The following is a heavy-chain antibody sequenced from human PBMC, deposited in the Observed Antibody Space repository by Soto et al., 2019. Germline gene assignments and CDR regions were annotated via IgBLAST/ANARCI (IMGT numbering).Heavy chain of an antibody. Sequence: SETLSLTCTVSGGSINNYYWSWIRQPPGKGLEWIGYIYDSGSTNYNPSLKSRVTISVDTSKNQFSLNLSSVTAADTADYYCARGHLPGGNSFYFDYWGQGTLVTVSS. CDR1: GGSINNYY. J-gene: IGHJ4*02. D-gene: IGHD4-4*01. V-gene: IGHV4-59*12. CDR3: ARGHLPGGNSFYFDY. CDR2: IYDSGST.